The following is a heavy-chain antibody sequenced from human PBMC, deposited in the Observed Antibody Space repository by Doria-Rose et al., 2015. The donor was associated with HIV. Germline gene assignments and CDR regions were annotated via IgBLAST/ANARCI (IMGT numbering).Heavy chain of an antibody. V-gene: IGHV1-2*04. CDR2: INPNSGGT. D-gene: IGHD6-6*01. CDR3: ARSSIAARWYFDL. Sequence: QVQLVQSEAEVKKPGASVKVSCKASGYTFTGYYMHWVRQAPGQGLEWMGWINPNSGGTNCAQKFQGWVTMTRGTSISTAYMELSRLRSDDTAVYYCARSSIAARWYFDLWGRGTLVTVSS. CDR1: GYTFTGYY. J-gene: IGHJ2*01.